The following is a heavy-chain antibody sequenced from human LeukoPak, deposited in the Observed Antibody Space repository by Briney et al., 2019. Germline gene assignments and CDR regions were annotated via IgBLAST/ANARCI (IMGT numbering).Heavy chain of an antibody. D-gene: IGHD2-2*01. CDR3: AREDIVVVPATDGFDI. CDR1: GGSISSYY. J-gene: IGHJ3*02. CDR2: IYTSGST. Sequence: PSETLSLTCTGSGGSISSYYWSWIRQPAGKGLEWIGRIYTSGSTNYNPSLKSRVTMSVDTSKNQFSLKLSSVTAADTAVYYCAREDIVVVPATDGFDIWGQGTMVTVSS. V-gene: IGHV4-4*07.